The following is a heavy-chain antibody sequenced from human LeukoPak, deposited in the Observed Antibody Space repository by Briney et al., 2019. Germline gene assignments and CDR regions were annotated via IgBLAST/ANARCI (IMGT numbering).Heavy chain of an antibody. CDR3: ARGLWFGESRPYYYDY. D-gene: IGHD3-10*01. CDR2: INDSGTT. Sequence: SETLSLTCAVYGGSFSGYYWSWIRQPPGKGLGWIGEINDSGTTNYNPSLKSRVTISVDTSMNQFSLKLSSVTAADTAEYYCARGLWFGESRPYYYDYWGQGNLVTVST. V-gene: IGHV4-34*01. J-gene: IGHJ4*02. CDR1: GGSFSGYY.